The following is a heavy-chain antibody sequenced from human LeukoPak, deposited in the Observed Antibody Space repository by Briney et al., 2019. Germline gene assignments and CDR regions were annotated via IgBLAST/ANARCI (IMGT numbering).Heavy chain of an antibody. V-gene: IGHV4-4*07. CDR3: ARGGGYQLLLHYYYGMDV. CDR1: GGSISSYY. Sequence: ASETLSLTCTVSGGSISSYYWSWIRQPAGEGLEWIGRIYTSGSTNYNPSLKSRVTMSVDTSKNQFSLKLSSVTAADTAVYYCARGGGYQLLLHYYYGMDVWGQGTTVTVSS. J-gene: IGHJ6*02. CDR2: IYTSGST. D-gene: IGHD2-2*01.